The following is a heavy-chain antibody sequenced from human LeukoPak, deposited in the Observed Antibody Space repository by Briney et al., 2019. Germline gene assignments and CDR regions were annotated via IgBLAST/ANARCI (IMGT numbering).Heavy chain of an antibody. CDR3: AKSRNNWEDSHFDY. CDR1: AFTFSSYS. J-gene: IGHJ4*02. Sequence: GGSLRLSCAGSAFTFSSYSMNWVRQTPGKGLEWVSFISSSDNTIYYADSVKGRFTISRDNAENSLFLQMHSLRAEDTAVYYCAKSRNNWEDSHFDYWGQGTLVTVSS. V-gene: IGHV3-48*01. CDR2: ISSSDNTI. D-gene: IGHD1-20*01.